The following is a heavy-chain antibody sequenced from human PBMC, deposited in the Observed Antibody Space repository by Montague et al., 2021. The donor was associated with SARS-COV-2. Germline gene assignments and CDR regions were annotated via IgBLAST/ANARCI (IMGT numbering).Heavy chain of an antibody. CDR3: ARRVSSVWGVTVSAELDY. CDR1: GGSFSGYY. V-gene: IGHV4-34*01. J-gene: IGHJ4*02. Sequence: SETLSLTCAVYGGSFSGYYWSWIRQPPGKGLEWIGEINQSGRTNNNPSLKSRVIISVDTSKNQFSLKLSSVTAADTAVYYCARRVSSVWGVTVSAELDYWGQGILVIVSS. CDR2: INQSGRT. D-gene: IGHD3-10*01.